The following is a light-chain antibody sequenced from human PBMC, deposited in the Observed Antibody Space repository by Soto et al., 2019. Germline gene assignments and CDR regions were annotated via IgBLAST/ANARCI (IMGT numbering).Light chain of an antibody. CDR2: SNS. CDR3: AAWDDSLSGVV. Sequence: QSVLTQPPSASGTPGQRVTISCSGSSSNIGRTSVYWYQQLPGTAPKLLIYSNSQRPSGVPDRFSGSKSGTSASLAISGLRSEDEAEYFCAAWDDSLSGVVFGGGTKVTVL. V-gene: IGLV1-47*02. CDR1: SSNIGRTS. J-gene: IGLJ2*01.